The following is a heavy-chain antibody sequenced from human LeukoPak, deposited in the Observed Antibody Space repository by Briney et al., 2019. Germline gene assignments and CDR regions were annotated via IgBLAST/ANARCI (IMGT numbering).Heavy chain of an antibody. CDR3: ARLTGSYYDY. CDR1: GGSFSIPDYTYY. D-gene: IGHD1-26*01. J-gene: IGHJ4*02. Sequence: PSATLFLTCTISGGSFSIPDYTYYWGWIRQPPGKGLEWIGSIYDSGSTYYNSSLKSRVTISLDTSKNLFSLKLTSVTAADTAVYYCARLTGSYYDYWGQGTLVTVSS. CDR2: IYDSGST. V-gene: IGHV4-39*07.